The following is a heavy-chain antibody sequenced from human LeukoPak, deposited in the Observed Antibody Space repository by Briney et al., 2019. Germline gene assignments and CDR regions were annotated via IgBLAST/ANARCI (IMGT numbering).Heavy chain of an antibody. V-gene: IGHV1-2*02. Sequence: ASVKVSCKASGYTFTSYGISWVRQAPGQGLEWMGWINPNSGGTNYAQKFQGRVTMTRDTSISTAYMELRSLRSDDTAVYYCARVGAQGIVVVYMSYFDYWGQGTLVTVSS. CDR2: INPNSGGT. CDR3: ARVGAQGIVVVYMSYFDY. CDR1: GYTFTSYG. D-gene: IGHD3-22*01. J-gene: IGHJ4*02.